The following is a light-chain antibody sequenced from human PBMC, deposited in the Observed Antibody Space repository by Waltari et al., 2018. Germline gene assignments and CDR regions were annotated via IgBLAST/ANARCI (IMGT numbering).Light chain of an antibody. CDR1: RSNIGSNY. CDR2: DND. CDR3: GTWETSLDAFV. Sequence: QSVLTQPPSVSAAPGQKVTISCSGRRSNIGSNYVSWYQHLPGTAPKLLIYDNDNRPSGIPDRFSGSKSGTSATLGITVLQTGDEADYYCGTWETSLDAFVFGTGTKVTVL. J-gene: IGLJ1*01. V-gene: IGLV1-51*01.